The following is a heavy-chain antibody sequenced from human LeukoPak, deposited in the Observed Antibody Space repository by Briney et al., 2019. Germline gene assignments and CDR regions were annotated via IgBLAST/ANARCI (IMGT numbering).Heavy chain of an antibody. CDR3: VKDAPNGSVDF. J-gene: IGHJ4*02. V-gene: IGHV3-9*01. CDR2: IHPNNGGV. Sequence: GGSLRLSCVTSGFTFERYVMHWMRLAPGKGLECVSSIHPNNGGVGYAASVKGRFAISRDNARNSLYLEMSSLRPEDTAVYYCVKDAPNGSVDFWGRGTLVTVSS. CDR1: GFTFERYV. D-gene: IGHD2-8*01.